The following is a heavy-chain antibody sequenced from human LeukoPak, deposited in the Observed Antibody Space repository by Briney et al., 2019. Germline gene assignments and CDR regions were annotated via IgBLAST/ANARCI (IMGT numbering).Heavy chain of an antibody. J-gene: IGHJ4*02. CDR1: GFTFSSYG. Sequence: GRSLRLSCAASGFTFSSYGMHWVRQAPGKGLEWVAVISYDRSDKYYADSVKGRFTISRDNSKNTLYLQMNSLRAEDTAVYYCGNHFPHFDYWGQGTLVTVSS. CDR2: ISYDRSDK. CDR3: GNHFPHFDY. D-gene: IGHD3-3*02. V-gene: IGHV3-30*18.